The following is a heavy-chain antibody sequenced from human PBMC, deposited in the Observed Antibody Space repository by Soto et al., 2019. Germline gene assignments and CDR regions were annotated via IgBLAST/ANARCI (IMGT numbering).Heavy chain of an antibody. CDR2: IRSKAYGGTT. Sequence: PGGSLRLSCTASGFTFGDYAMSWVRQAPGKGREWVGFIRSKAYGGTTEYAASVKGRFTNSRDDSKSIAYLQMNSLKTEDTAVYYCTRDRTSSGYYCDYWGQGTLVTVSS. J-gene: IGHJ4*02. V-gene: IGHV3-49*04. CDR3: TRDRTSSGYYCDY. CDR1: GFTFGDYA. D-gene: IGHD3-22*01.